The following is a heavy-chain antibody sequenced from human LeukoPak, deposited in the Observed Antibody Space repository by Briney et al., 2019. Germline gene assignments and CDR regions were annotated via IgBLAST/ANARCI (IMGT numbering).Heavy chain of an antibody. CDR2: MNPNSGNT. Sequence: ASVKVSCKASGYTFTSYDINWVRQATGQGLEWMGWMNPNSGNTGYAQKFQGRVTMTRNTSISTAYMELSSLRSEDTAVYYCESPRGYCSGGSCFYYYGMDVWGQGTTVTVSS. V-gene: IGHV1-8*01. D-gene: IGHD2-15*01. J-gene: IGHJ6*02. CDR3: ESPRGYCSGGSCFYYYGMDV. CDR1: GYTFTSYD.